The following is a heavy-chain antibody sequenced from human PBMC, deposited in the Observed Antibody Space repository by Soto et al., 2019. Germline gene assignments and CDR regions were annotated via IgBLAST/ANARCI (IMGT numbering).Heavy chain of an antibody. CDR1: GGSISSGGYY. D-gene: IGHD3-22*01. CDR2: IYYSGST. CDR3: ARDYYDSSGYYSFDY. V-gene: IGHV4-31*03. J-gene: IGHJ4*02. Sequence: SETLSLTCTVSGGSISSGGYYWSWIRQHPGKGLEWIGYIYYSGSTYYNPSLKSRVTISVDTSKNQFSLKLISVTAADAAVYYCARDYYDSSGYYSFDYWGQGTLVTVSS.